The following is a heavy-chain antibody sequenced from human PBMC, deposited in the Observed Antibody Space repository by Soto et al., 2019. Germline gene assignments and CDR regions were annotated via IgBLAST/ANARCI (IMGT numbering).Heavy chain of an antibody. Sequence: PGESLKISCKGSGYSFTSYWISWVRQMPGKGLEWMGRIDPSDSYTNYSPSFQGHVTISADKSISTAYLQWSSLKASDTAMYYCATTGGGYYYYYGMDVWGQGTRVTVSS. V-gene: IGHV5-10-1*01. J-gene: IGHJ6*02. D-gene: IGHD7-27*01. CDR2: IDPSDSYT. CDR3: ATTGGGYYYYYGMDV. CDR1: GYSFTSYW.